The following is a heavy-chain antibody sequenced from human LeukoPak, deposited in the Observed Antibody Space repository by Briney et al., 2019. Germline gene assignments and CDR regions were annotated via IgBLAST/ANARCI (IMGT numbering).Heavy chain of an antibody. Sequence: VGALRLSCAASRFAFNNYAMTWVRQAPGKGLEWVSNIKDNGSQRHYADSVKGRFTISRDNSKNTLFLQMDSLRAEDTAVYYCAKTQWKVGATDYFDYWGQGILVTVSS. CDR3: AKTQWKVGATDYFDY. J-gene: IGHJ4*02. CDR1: RFAFNNYA. V-gene: IGHV3-23*01. CDR2: IKDNGSQR. D-gene: IGHD1-26*01.